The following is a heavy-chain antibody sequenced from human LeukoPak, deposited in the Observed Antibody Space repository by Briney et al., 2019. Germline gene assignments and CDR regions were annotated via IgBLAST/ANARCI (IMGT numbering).Heavy chain of an antibody. CDR3: ARELGTSTSNYFDY. CDR2: INPNSGGT. D-gene: IGHD7-27*01. Sequence: ASVKVSCKASGYTFTGYYMHWVRQAPEQGLEWMGWINPNSGGTNYAQKFQGRVTMTRDTSISTAYMELSRLRSDDTAVYYCARELGTSTSNYFDYWGQGTLVTVSS. CDR1: GYTFTGYY. V-gene: IGHV1-2*02. J-gene: IGHJ4*02.